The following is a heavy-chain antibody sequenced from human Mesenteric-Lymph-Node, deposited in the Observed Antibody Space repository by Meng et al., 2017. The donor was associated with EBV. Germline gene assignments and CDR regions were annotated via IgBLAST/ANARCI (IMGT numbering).Heavy chain of an antibody. CDR2: IIVFNGDT. V-gene: IGHV1-18*01. J-gene: IGHJ5*02. CDR3: VRSRRLFDWLPVQPS. D-gene: IGHD3-9*01. Sequence: QVRSVQSVAEGKKPGAPVKVPCKAFCYTLASYGISWVRQAPGQGLEWMGWIIVFNGDTNYAQNFQGRLTLTTDTSTATAYMELRSLRSDDTAVYYCVRSRRLFDWLPVQPSWGQGTLVTVSS. CDR1: CYTLASYG.